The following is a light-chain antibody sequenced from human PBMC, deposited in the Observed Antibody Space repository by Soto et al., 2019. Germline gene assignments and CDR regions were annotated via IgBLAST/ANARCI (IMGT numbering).Light chain of an antibody. CDR2: GAS. J-gene: IGKJ4*01. CDR3: EQYNNWPHA. CDR1: ESVSST. V-gene: IGKV3-15*01. Sequence: IVMPQSPATLSVSPGERATLSFMACESVSSTLAPYHQKPGPPPRLFIYGASTRATSIPARLSGSGSGPELTLTISSLQSEDFVVYDCEQYNNWPHAFGGGPKVDIK.